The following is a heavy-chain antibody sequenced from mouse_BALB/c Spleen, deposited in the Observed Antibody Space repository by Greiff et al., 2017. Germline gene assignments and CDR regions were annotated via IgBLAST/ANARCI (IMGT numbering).Heavy chain of an antibody. D-gene: IGHD1-2*01. CDR3: ARSHYYGPFAY. Sequence: QVQLQQSGAELARPGASVKLSCKASGYTFTDYYINWVKQRTGQGLEWIGEIYPGSGNTYYNEKFKGKATLTADKSSSTAYMQLSSLTSEDSAVYFCARSHYYGPFAYWGQGTLVTVSA. V-gene: IGHV1-77*01. CDR2: IYPGSGNT. CDR1: GYTFTDYY. J-gene: IGHJ3*01.